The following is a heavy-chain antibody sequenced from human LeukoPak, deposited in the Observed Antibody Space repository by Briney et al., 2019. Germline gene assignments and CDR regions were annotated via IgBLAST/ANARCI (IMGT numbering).Heavy chain of an antibody. D-gene: IGHD3-16*01. CDR1: GFTFSGYA. Sequence: PGGSLRLSCAASGFTFSGYAMSWVRQAPGKGLEWVSAIIGSGDTTYYAASVKGRLTISRGNSKNTLYLQMNSLRAEDTAVYYCAKVTGGDMITYGGLDYWGQGTLVTVSS. J-gene: IGHJ4*02. CDR2: IIGSGDTT. CDR3: AKVTGGDMITYGGLDY. V-gene: IGHV3-23*01.